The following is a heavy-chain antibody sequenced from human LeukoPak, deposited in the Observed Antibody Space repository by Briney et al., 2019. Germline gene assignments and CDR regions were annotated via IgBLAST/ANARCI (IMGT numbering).Heavy chain of an antibody. CDR1: GGSISSYY. CDR2: IYYSGST. D-gene: IGHD1-20*01. V-gene: IGHV4-59*01. CDR3: ARGQGYPRYNWNYYDY. Sequence: SETPSLTCTVSGGSISSYYWSWIRQPPGKGLEWIGYIYYSGSTNYNPSLKSRVTISVDTSKNQFSLKLSSVTAADTAVYYCARGQGYPRYNWNYYDYWGQRTLVTVSS. J-gene: IGHJ4*02.